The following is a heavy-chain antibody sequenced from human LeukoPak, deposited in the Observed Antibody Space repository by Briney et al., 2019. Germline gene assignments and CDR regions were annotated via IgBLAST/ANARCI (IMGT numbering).Heavy chain of an antibody. D-gene: IGHD2-15*01. V-gene: IGHV4-39*01. CDR3: ARHRDCSGGSCYKWFDP. J-gene: IGHJ5*02. Sequence: PSETLSLTCTVSGGSISSSSYYWGWIRQPPGKGLEWIGSIYYSGPTYYKPSLKSRVTISVDTSKNQFSLRLSSVTAADTAVYYCARHRDCSGGSCYKWFDPWGQGTLVTVSS. CDR1: GGSISSSSYY. CDR2: IYYSGPT.